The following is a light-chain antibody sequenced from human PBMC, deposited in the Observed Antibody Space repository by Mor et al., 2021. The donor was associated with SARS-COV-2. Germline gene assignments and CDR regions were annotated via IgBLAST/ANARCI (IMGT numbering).Light chain of an antibody. CDR2: QNN. V-gene: IGLV3-1*01. CDR3: QARDSSAI. Sequence: KPGQSPVLVIYQNNKRPSGIPERFSGSNSGNTATLTISGTQAMDEADYYCQARDSSAIFGGGTKLTVL. J-gene: IGLJ2*01.